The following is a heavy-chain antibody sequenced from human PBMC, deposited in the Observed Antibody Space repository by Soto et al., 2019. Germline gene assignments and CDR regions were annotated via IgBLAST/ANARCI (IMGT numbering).Heavy chain of an antibody. CDR3: AKDTYYYDSSGYYVFDY. J-gene: IGHJ4*02. V-gene: IGHV3-48*01. CDR2: ISSSSSTI. Sequence: GGSLRLSCAASGFTFSSYSMNWVRQAPGKGLEWVSYISSSSSTIYYADSVKGRFTISRDNAKNSLYLQKNSLRAEDTAIYYCAKDTYYYDSSGYYVFDYWGQGALVTVSS. CDR1: GFTFSSYS. D-gene: IGHD3-22*01.